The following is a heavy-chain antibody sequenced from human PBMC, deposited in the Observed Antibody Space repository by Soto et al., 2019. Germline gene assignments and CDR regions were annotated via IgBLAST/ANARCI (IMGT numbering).Heavy chain of an antibody. J-gene: IGHJ6*03. CDR1: GFTFSNYW. CDR3: ARYCSGGACYPTYYYYYIDV. Sequence: EVQLVESGGGLVQPGGSLRLSCAASGFTFSNYWMSWVRQVPGKGLEWVASIKQDGTDKYYLDFVKGRFTLSRDNAKNLLYLEMNSLRAEDTAVYYCARYCSGGACYPTYYYYYIDVLGKGTTVTVSS. CDR2: IKQDGTDK. D-gene: IGHD2-15*01. V-gene: IGHV3-7*01.